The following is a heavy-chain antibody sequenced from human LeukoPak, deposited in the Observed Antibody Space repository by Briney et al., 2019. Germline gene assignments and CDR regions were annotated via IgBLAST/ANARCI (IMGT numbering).Heavy chain of an antibody. CDR2: IYYSGST. CDR1: GGSIRSGSYY. J-gene: IGHJ4*02. V-gene: IGHV4-61*01. CDR3: ARARMTTVYPFDC. Sequence: SETLSLTCTVSGGSIRSGSYYWSWIRQSPGKGLEWIGYIYYSGSTNYNPSLKSRATISVDTSKNQFSVKLSSVTAADTAVYYCARARMTTVYPFDCWGQGTLVTVSS. D-gene: IGHD4-11*01.